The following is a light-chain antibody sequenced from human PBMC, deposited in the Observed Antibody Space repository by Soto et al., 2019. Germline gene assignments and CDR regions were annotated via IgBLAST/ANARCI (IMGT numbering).Light chain of an antibody. CDR2: EVT. J-gene: IGLJ1*01. V-gene: IGLV2-8*01. CDR1: SSDVGGYNF. CDR3: LSYAVTNNFV. Sequence: QSALTQPPSASGSPGQSVTISCTGTSSDVGGYNFVSWYQQHPGKAPKLMIYEVTKRPSGVPDRFSGSKSGNTASLTVSGLQAEDEADYYCLSYAVTNNFVFGTGTKVTV.